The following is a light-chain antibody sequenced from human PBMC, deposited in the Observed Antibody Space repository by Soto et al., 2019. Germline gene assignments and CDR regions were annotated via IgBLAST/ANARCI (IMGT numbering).Light chain of an antibody. CDR1: QSVSSSY. J-gene: IGKJ2*01. V-gene: IGKV3-20*01. Sequence: EIVLTQSPGTLSLSPGERATLSCRASQSVSSSYLAWYQQKPGQAPRLLIYGASSRATGIPDRFSGSGSGTDFTLTISRLEPEDCAVYYCQQYGSSPGYTFGQGTKREIK. CDR3: QQYGSSPGYT. CDR2: GAS.